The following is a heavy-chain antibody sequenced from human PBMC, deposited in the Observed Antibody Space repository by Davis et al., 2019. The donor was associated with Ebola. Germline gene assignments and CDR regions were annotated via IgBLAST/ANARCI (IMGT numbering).Heavy chain of an antibody. CDR2: INPNSGGT. CDR3: ARVNALTGYSRFDS. V-gene: IGHV1-2*06. J-gene: IGHJ5*01. D-gene: IGHD3-9*01. Sequence: AASVKVSCKASGYTFTYRYLHWVRQAPGQGLEWMGRINPNSGGTNYAQKFQGRVTMTRDTSISTAYMELSRLRSDDTAVYHCARVNALTGYSRFDSWGQGTLVTVSS. CDR1: GYTFTYRY.